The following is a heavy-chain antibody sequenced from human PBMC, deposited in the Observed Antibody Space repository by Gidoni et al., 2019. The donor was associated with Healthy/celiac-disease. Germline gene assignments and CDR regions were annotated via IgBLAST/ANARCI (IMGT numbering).Heavy chain of an antibody. J-gene: IGHJ6*03. CDR2: IYYSGST. Sequence: QVQLQESGPGLVKPSETLSLPCTVSGGSISSYYWSWIRQPPGKGLEWIGYIYYSGSTNYNPSLKSRVTISVDTSKNQFSLKLSSVTAADTAVYYWARGADYDFWSGYDYYYYYYMDVWGKGTTVTVSS. CDR3: ARGADYDFWSGYDYYYYYYMDV. V-gene: IGHV4-59*01. CDR1: GGSISSYY. D-gene: IGHD3-3*01.